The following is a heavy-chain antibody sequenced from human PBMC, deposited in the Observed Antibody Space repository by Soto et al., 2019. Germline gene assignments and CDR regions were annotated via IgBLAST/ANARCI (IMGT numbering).Heavy chain of an antibody. CDR1: GFAFNTYS. V-gene: IGHV3-21*01. J-gene: IGHJ6*03. CDR2: INEDSTYI. Sequence: EVHLVESRGGLVKPGGSLRLSCTASGFAFNTYSMNWVRQAPGKGPEWVSSINEDSTYIYYADSLRGRITISRDNAKDSLFLQMNSLRPDDTAVYYCVRDLGRYFRSGYMDLWGDGATVTVSS. CDR3: VRDLGRYFRSGYMDL. D-gene: IGHD3-9*01.